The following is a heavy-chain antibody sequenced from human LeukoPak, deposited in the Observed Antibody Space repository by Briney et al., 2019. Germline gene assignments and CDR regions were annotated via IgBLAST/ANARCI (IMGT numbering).Heavy chain of an antibody. CDR2: INHSGST. J-gene: IGHJ5*02. Sequence: PSETLSLTCAVYGGSFSGYYWSWIRQPPGKGLEWIGEINHSGSTNYNPSLKSRVTISVDTSKNQFSLKLSSVTAADTAVYYCARSGLGMNWFDPWGQGTLVTVSS. V-gene: IGHV4-34*01. CDR1: GGSFSGYY. CDR3: ARSGLGMNWFDP. D-gene: IGHD3-16*01.